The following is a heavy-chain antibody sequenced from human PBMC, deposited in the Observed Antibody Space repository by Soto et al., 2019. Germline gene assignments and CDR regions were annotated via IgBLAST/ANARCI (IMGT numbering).Heavy chain of an antibody. J-gene: IGHJ4*02. CDR3: AHLPWKQLWPRAPVVY. CDR2: IYWDDDK. CDR1: WVSLSTSGVG. V-gene: IGHV2-5*02. Sequence: SAPTLGNPTQTLPLTISFSWVSLSTSGVGVGWIRQPPGKALEWLGIIYWDDDKRYSPSLKSRVTITKDTFKNQLVLTMTNMDPVDTATYYCAHLPWKQLWPRAPVVYWGQGTPVTVTS. D-gene: IGHD5-18*01.